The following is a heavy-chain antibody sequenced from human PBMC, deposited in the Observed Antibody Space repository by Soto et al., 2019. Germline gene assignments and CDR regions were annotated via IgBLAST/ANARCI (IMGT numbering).Heavy chain of an antibody. J-gene: IGHJ6*02. CDR3: ARYCSGGSCYYGMDV. D-gene: IGHD2-15*01. V-gene: IGHV5-51*01. Sequence: GESLKISCKGSGYSFTSYWIGWVRQMPGKGLEWMGIIYPGDSDTRYSPSFQGQVTISADKSISTAYLQWSSLKASDTAMYYCARYCSGGSCYYGMDVWGRGTTVTVSS. CDR2: IYPGDSDT. CDR1: GYSFTSYW.